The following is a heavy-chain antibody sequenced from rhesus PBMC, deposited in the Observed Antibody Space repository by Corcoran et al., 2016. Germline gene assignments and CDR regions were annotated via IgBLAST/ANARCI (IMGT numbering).Heavy chain of an antibody. CDR3: ATFPDV. CDR1: GCSISSTY. J-gene: IGHJ5-2*02. Sequence: QLQLQESGPGLVTPSATLSLTCTVSGCSISSTYWSLIRQPPEKVLQWIGRISGSGGNTDYKPSLKSRVTISTDTSKNHVALKLTSVTAADTAIYYCATFPDVWGRGVLVTVSS. CDR2: ISGSGGNT. V-gene: IGHV4-173*01.